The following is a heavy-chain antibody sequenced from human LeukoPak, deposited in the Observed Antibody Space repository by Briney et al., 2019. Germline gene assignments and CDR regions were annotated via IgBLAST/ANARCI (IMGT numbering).Heavy chain of an antibody. CDR2: IYYSGST. CDR1: GGSISSSSYY. CDR3: ARQSPMVRGVTHNYFDY. V-gene: IGHV4-39*01. D-gene: IGHD3-10*01. Sequence: PSETLSLTCTVSGGSISSSSYYWGWIRQPPGKGLEWIGSIYYSGSTYYNPSLKSRVTISVDTSKNQFSLKLSSVTAADTAVYYCARQSPMVRGVTHNYFDYWGQGTLVTVSS. J-gene: IGHJ4*02.